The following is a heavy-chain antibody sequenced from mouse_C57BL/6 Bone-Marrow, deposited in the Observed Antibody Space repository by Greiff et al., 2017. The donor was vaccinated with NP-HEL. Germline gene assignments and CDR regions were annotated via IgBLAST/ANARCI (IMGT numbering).Heavy chain of an antibody. CDR2: INPNNGGT. CDR3: ALRGDV. D-gene: IGHD1-1*01. Sequence: EVQLQQSGPELVKPGASVKISCKASGYTFTDYYMNWVKQSHGKSLEWIGDINPNNGGTSYNQKFKGKATLTVDKSSSTAYMELSSLTSEDSAVYYCALRGDVWGTGTTVTVSS. J-gene: IGHJ1*03. V-gene: IGHV1-26*01. CDR1: GYTFTDYY.